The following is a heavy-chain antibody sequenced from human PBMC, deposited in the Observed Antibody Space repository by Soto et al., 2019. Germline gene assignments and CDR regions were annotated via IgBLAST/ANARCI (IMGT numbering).Heavy chain of an antibody. Sequence: ASVKVSCKASGYTFTGYYMHWVRQAPGQGLEWMGWINPNSGGTNYAQKFQGWVTMTRDTSISTAYMELSRLRSDDTAVYYCAREGIQLWLDYYYYYGMDVWRQGTTVTVSS. J-gene: IGHJ6*02. CDR2: INPNSGGT. CDR3: AREGIQLWLDYYYYYGMDV. D-gene: IGHD5-18*01. CDR1: GYTFTGYY. V-gene: IGHV1-2*04.